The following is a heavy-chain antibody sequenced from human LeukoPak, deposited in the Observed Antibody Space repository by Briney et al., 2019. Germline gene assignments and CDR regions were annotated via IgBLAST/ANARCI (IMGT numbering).Heavy chain of an antibody. CDR1: GGSFSGYY. J-gene: IGHJ4*02. Sequence: SETLSLTCAAYGGSFSGYYWSWIRQPSGKGLEWIGEINHSGSTNYNPSLKSRVTISVDTSKNQFSLKLSSVTAADTAVYYCARGGRWLQFYWGQGTLVTVSS. CDR3: ARGGRWLQFY. V-gene: IGHV4-34*01. CDR2: INHSGST. D-gene: IGHD5-24*01.